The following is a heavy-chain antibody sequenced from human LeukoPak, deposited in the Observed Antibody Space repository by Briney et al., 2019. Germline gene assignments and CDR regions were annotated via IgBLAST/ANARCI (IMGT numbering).Heavy chain of an antibody. J-gene: IGHJ6*02. V-gene: IGHV4-31*03. CDR1: GGSISSGGYY. Sequence: SETLSLNCTISGGSISSGGYYWSWIRQHPEKSLEWIGYIYYSGSTYYNPSLKSRVTISVDTSKNQFSLKLSSVTAADTAVYYCAREGPGYCSSTSCLQRGGMDVWGQGTTVTVSS. CDR2: IYYSGST. D-gene: IGHD2-2*01. CDR3: AREGPGYCSSTSCLQRGGMDV.